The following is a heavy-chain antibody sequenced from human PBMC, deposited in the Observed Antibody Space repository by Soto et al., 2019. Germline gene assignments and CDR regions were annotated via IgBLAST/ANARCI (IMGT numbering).Heavy chain of an antibody. D-gene: IGHD5-18*01. Sequence: SETLSLTCAVSGGSISSSNWWSWVRQSPGKGLEWIGEIYHSGSTNYNPSLKSRVTISVDTSKNQFSLKLSSVTAADTAVYYCASLVWSYGTWFDPWGQGTLVTVSS. J-gene: IGHJ5*02. CDR3: ASLVWSYGTWFDP. V-gene: IGHV4-4*02. CDR2: IYHSGST. CDR1: GGSISSSNW.